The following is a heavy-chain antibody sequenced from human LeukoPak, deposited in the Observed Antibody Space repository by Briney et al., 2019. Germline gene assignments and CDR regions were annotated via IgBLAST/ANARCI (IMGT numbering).Heavy chain of an antibody. J-gene: IGHJ5*02. CDR3: ARDLRYCSGGSCYSNWFDP. V-gene: IGHV1-69*10. Sequence: SVNVSCKASGGTFSIYAISWVRQAPGQGLEWMGRIIPILGIANYAQKFQGRVTITADKSTSTAYMELSSLRSEDTAVYYCARDLRYCSGGSCYSNWFDPWGQGTLVTVSS. CDR1: GGTFSIYA. CDR2: IIPILGIA. D-gene: IGHD2-15*01.